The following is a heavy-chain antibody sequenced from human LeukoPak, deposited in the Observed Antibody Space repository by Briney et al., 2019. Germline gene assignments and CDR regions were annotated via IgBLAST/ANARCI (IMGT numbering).Heavy chain of an antibody. V-gene: IGHV4-34*01. CDR2: INHSGST. Sequence: PSETLSLTCAVYGGSFSGYYWSWIRQPPGKGLELIGEINHSGSTNYNPSLKRRVTISVDTSKNQLSLKLSSVTAADTAVYYCARGRGGPAAMQGGSMDVWGKGTTVTVSS. J-gene: IGHJ6*04. CDR1: GGSFSGYY. D-gene: IGHD2-2*01. CDR3: ARGRGGPAAMQGGSMDV.